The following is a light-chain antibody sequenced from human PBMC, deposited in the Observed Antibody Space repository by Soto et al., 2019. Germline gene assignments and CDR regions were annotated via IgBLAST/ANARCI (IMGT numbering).Light chain of an antibody. CDR3: QQYGSALKWT. J-gene: IGKJ5*01. Sequence: EIGMTQSPVTLSVSPGESATLSCRASQGVGSNLAWYQQKPGQAPRLLLYAASRRATGIPDRFSGSGSGTDFTLIISRLEPEDSAVYYCQQYGSALKWTFGQGTRLEIK. CDR1: QGVGSN. CDR2: AAS. V-gene: IGKV3-20*01.